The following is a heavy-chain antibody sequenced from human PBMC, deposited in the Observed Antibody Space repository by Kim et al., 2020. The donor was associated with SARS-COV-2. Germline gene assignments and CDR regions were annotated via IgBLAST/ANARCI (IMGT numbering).Heavy chain of an antibody. V-gene: IGHV1-3*01. CDR3: ARGPSGYYDHRFDY. D-gene: IGHD3-22*01. J-gene: IGHJ4*02. Sequence: SQKCQGRVTITRDTSASTAYMELSSLRSEDTAVYYCARGPSGYYDHRFDYWGQGTLVTVSS.